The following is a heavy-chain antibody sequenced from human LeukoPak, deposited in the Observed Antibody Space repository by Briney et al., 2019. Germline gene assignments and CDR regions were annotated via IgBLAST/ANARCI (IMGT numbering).Heavy chain of an antibody. CDR3: ARDRMVRGVSDY. V-gene: IGHV3-23*01. J-gene: IGHJ4*02. CDR2: ISGSSTGT. CDR1: GFTFSSYA. Sequence: PGGSLRLSCAASGFTFSSYAMSWVRQAPGKGLEWISAISGSSTGTYYADSVKGRFTISRDNSKNTLYLQLNSLRVEDTAVYYCARDRMVRGVSDYWGQGPLVTVPS. D-gene: IGHD3-10*01.